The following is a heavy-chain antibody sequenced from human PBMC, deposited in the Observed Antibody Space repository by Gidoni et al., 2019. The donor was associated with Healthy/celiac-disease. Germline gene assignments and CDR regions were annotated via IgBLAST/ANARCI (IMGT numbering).Heavy chain of an antibody. D-gene: IGHD7-27*01. J-gene: IGHJ6*02. CDR1: GGSVSSGSYY. V-gene: IGHV4-61*01. CDR2: IYYSGST. Sequence: QVQLQESGPGLVKPSETLSLTCTVSGGSVSSGSYYWSWIRQPPGKGLEWIGYIYYSGSTNYNPSRKSRVTISVDTSKNQFSLKLSSVTAADTAVYYCARDRSHPNWGGRYGMDVWGQGTTVTVSS. CDR3: ARDRSHPNWGGRYGMDV.